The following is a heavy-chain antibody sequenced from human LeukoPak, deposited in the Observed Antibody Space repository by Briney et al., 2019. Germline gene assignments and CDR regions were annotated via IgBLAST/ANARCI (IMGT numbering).Heavy chain of an antibody. Sequence: PGGSLRLSCAASGFTFSSYGMHWVRQAPGKGLEWVAVISYDRSNKYYADSVKGRFTISRDNSKNTLYLQMNSLRAEDTAVYYCAKDRYGDYRPRTLDYWGQGTLVTVSS. CDR3: AKDRYGDYRPRTLDY. CDR1: GFTFSSYG. V-gene: IGHV3-30*18. CDR2: ISYDRSNK. J-gene: IGHJ4*02. D-gene: IGHD4-17*01.